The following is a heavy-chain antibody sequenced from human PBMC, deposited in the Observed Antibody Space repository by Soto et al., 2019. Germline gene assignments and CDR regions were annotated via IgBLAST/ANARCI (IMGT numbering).Heavy chain of an antibody. CDR2: IYTSGST. CDR3: AGDTYSSCSVNWFDP. CDR1: GGSISSYY. V-gene: IGHV4-4*07. Sequence: SETLSLTCTVSGGSISSYYWSWIRQPAGKGLEWIGRIYTSGSTNYNPSLKSRVTMSVDTSKNQFSLKLSSVTAADTAVYYCAGDTYSSCSVNWFDPWGQGTLVTVSS. J-gene: IGHJ5*02. D-gene: IGHD6-19*01.